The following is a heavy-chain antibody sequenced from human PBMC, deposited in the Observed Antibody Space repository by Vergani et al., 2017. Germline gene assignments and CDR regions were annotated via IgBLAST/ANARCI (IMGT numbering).Heavy chain of an antibody. CDR3: AKDQGSGTPGAY. Sequence: QVQLQESGPGLVKPSETLSLTCTVSGGSISSYYWSWIRQPPGKGLEWIGYIYYSGSTNYNPSLKSRVTISVDTSKNQFSLKLSSVTAADTAVYYCAKDQGSGTPGAYWGQGTLVTVSS. CDR2: IYYSGST. J-gene: IGHJ4*02. V-gene: IGHV4-59*01. CDR1: GGSISSYY. D-gene: IGHD3-10*01.